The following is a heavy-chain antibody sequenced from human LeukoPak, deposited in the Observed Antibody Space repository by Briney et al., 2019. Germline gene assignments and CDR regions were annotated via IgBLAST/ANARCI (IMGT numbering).Heavy chain of an antibody. J-gene: IGHJ6*03. V-gene: IGHV4-61*02. Sequence: SQTLSLTCTVSGGSISSGSYYWSWIRQPAGKGLEWIGRIYTSGSTNYNPPLKSRVTISVDTSKNQFSLKLSSVTAADTAVYYCAREHYDSSGYYLYYYYYYMDVWGKGTTVTVSS. CDR1: GGSISSGSYY. D-gene: IGHD3-22*01. CDR2: IYTSGST. CDR3: AREHYDSSGYYLYYYYYYMDV.